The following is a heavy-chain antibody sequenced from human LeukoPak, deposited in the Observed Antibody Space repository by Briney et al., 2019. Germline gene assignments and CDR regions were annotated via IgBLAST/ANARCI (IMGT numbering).Heavy chain of an antibody. D-gene: IGHD2-8*01. Sequence: GGSLRLSCATSGFPLSDFSMSWVRQAPGKGLEWISTTNSGGTSTYYAESVKGRFTISRDNSKNTLYLQMSSLRVEDTAVYYCAKQSYARSLGEGGPGTLVSVSS. CDR3: AKQSYARSLGE. CDR1: GFPLSDFS. V-gene: IGHV3-23*01. J-gene: IGHJ4*02. CDR2: TNSGGTST.